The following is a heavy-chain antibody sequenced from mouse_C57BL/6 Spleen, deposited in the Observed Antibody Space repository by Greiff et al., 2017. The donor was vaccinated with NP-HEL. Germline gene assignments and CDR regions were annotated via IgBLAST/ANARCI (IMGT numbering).Heavy chain of an antibody. CDR2: ISYDGSN. J-gene: IGHJ3*01. CDR1: GYSITSGYY. CDR3: ASSIYDGYYVY. Sequence: DVKLQESGPGLVKPSQSLSLTCSVTGYSITSGYYWNWIRQFPGNKLEWMGYISYDGSNNYNPSLKNRISITRDTSKNQFFLKLNSVTTEDTATYYCASSIYDGYYVYWGQGTLVTVSA. V-gene: IGHV3-6*01. D-gene: IGHD2-3*01.